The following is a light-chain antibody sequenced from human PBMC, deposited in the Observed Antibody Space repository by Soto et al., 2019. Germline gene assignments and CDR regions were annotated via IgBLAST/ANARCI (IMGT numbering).Light chain of an antibody. Sequence: EIVMTQSPATLSVSPGERATLSCRASQTVSSSLAWYQQKPGQAPRLLIYDASTRATGIPARFSGGGSGTEFTLTISSLQSEDFAVYYCQHYNNWPTFGQGTKV. J-gene: IGKJ1*01. CDR3: QHYNNWPT. V-gene: IGKV3D-15*01. CDR2: DAS. CDR1: QTVSSS.